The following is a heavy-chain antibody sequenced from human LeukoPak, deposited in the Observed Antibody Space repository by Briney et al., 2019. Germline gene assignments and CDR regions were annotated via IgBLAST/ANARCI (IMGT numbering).Heavy chain of an antibody. J-gene: IGHJ5*02. D-gene: IGHD2-15*01. Sequence: SVKVSCKASGGTFSSYAISRVRQAPGQGLEWMGRIIPIFGTANYAQKFQGRVTITTDESTSTAYMELSSLRSEDTAVYYCARGGPGGYCSGGSCYDWFDPWGQGTLVTVSS. CDR3: ARGGPGGYCSGGSCYDWFDP. CDR1: GGTFSSYA. CDR2: IIPIFGTA. V-gene: IGHV1-69*05.